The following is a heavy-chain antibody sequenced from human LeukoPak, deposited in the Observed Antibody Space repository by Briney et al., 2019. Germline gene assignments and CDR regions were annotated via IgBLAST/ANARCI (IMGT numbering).Heavy chain of an antibody. CDR3: ARPYYYDSSGLTDTFDY. CDR1: GFTVSSNY. Sequence: HPGGSLRLSCAASGFTVSSNYMSWVRQAPGKGLEWVSVIYSGGSTYYADSVKGRFTISRDNSKNTLYLQMSSLRAEDTAVYYCARPYYYDSSGLTDTFDYWGQGTLVTVSS. D-gene: IGHD3-22*01. J-gene: IGHJ4*02. V-gene: IGHV3-66*04. CDR2: IYSGGST.